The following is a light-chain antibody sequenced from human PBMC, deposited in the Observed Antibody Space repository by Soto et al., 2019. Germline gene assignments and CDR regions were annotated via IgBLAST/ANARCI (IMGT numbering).Light chain of an antibody. J-gene: IGKJ2*01. V-gene: IGKV3-15*01. CDR2: GVS. CDR1: QNVHIN. Sequence: TVMTQFPATLSVSPGDTATLSCRSSQNVHINLAWYQQKPGQAPTLLIYGVSARAPGVPARFSGTGSGTGFTLTIRNLQSEDFGVYYCQQYETWPRTFGQGTKVAIQ. CDR3: QQYETWPRT.